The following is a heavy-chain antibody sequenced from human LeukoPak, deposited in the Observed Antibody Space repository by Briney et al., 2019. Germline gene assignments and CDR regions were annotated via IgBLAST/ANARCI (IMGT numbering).Heavy chain of an antibody. CDR2: ISGSGGST. CDR1: GFIFSSYA. V-gene: IGHV3-23*01. Sequence: PGGSLRLSCAASGFIFSSYAMSWVRQAPGKGLEWVSSISGSGGSTYYSDSVKGRFTISRDNSKNTLYLQLNSLRAEDTAVYYCAKDRSSGWYDAFDIWGQGTMVIVSS. D-gene: IGHD6-19*01. J-gene: IGHJ3*02. CDR3: AKDRSSGWYDAFDI.